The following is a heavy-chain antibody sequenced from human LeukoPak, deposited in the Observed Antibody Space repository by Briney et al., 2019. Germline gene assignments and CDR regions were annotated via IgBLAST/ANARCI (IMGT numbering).Heavy chain of an antibody. Sequence: NSSETLSLTCTVSGGSISSYYWSWIRQPPGKGLEWIREIYHSGSTNYNPSLKSRVTISVDKSKNQFSLKLSSVTAADTAVYYCARVWVSEMATPAPFDYWGQGTLVTVSS. CDR1: GGSISSYY. CDR3: ARVWVSEMATPAPFDY. D-gene: IGHD5-24*01. V-gene: IGHV4-59*12. J-gene: IGHJ4*02. CDR2: IYHSGST.